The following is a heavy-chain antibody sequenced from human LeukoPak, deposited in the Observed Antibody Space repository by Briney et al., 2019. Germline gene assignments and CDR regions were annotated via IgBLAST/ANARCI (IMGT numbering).Heavy chain of an antibody. CDR1: GFTFSSYG. CDR3: ARDTAVEKFDY. V-gene: IGHV3-30*03. CDR2: ISYDGSNK. J-gene: IGHJ4*02. Sequence: PGRSLRLSCAASGFTFSSYGMHWVRQAPGKGLEWVAVISYDGSNKYYADSVKGRFTISRDNSKNTLYLQMNSLRAEDTAVYYCARDTAVEKFDYWGQGTLFTVSS. D-gene: IGHD6-19*01.